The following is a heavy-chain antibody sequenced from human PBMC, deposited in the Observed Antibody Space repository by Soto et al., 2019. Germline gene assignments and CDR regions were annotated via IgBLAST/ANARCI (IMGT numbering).Heavy chain of an antibody. CDR3: ARVPYGSGSYYNDKNWFDP. D-gene: IGHD3-10*01. V-gene: IGHV1-69*13. CDR1: GGTFSSYA. CDR2: IIPIFGTA. Sequence: SVKVSCKASGGTFSSYAISWVRQAPGQGLEWMGGIIPIFGTANYAQKFQGRVTITADESTSTAYMELSSLRSEDTAVYYCARVPYGSGSYYNDKNWFDPWGQGTLVTVSS. J-gene: IGHJ5*02.